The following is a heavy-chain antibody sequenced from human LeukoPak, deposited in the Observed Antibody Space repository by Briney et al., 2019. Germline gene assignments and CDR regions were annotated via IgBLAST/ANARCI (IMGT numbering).Heavy chain of an antibody. CDR1: GGSISSGDYY. CDR2: IHYSGST. CDR3: ARNVGYSYGSFDY. V-gene: IGHV4-30-4*01. D-gene: IGHD5-18*01. J-gene: IGHJ4*02. Sequence: PSETLSLTCTVSGGSISSGDYYWSWIRQPPGKGLEWIGYIHYSGSTYYNPSLKSRVTISVDTSKDQFSLKLSSVTAADTAVYYCARNVGYSYGSFDYWGQGTLVTVSS.